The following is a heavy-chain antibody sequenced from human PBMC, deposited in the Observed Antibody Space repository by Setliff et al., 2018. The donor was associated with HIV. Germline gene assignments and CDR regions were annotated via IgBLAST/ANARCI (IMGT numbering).Heavy chain of an antibody. J-gene: IGHJ3*01. CDR3: ARDFHVLGYCSADSCPYDASDV. D-gene: IGHD2-15*01. V-gene: IGHV1-69*04. Sequence: SVKVSCKASGGTFSAYAVNWVRQAPGQGLEWMGRIISILGTPNYSHKFQGRVTITADKSTTTTYMELSNLRSDDTAIYYCARDFHVLGYCSADSCPYDASDVWGQGTMVTVSS. CDR1: GGTFSAYA. CDR2: IISILGTP.